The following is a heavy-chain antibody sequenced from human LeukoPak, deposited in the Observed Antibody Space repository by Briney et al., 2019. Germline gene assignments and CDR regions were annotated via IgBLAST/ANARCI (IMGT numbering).Heavy chain of an antibody. CDR2: ISSSGSTI. D-gene: IGHD2-15*01. V-gene: IGHV3-48*03. CDR1: GFTFSSYE. J-gene: IGHJ4*02. Sequence: GGSLRLSCAASGFTFSSYEMNWVRQAPGKGLEWVSYISSSGSTIYYADSVKGRFTISRDNAKNSLYLQMNSLRAEDTAVYYCAREIRIGWFDYWGRGTLVTVSS. CDR3: AREIRIGWFDY.